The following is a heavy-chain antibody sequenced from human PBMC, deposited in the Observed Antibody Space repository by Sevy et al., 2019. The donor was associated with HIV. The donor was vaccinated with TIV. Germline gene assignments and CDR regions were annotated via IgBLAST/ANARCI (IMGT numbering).Heavy chain of an antibody. CDR2: FSFDGTNK. CDR3: ARSTMDPSTQIHLYYFDS. Sequence: GGSLRLSCAASAFNFSTYALLWGRQAPGKGLEWVALFSFDGTNKYYADSVQGRFTISRDNAKSILYLQMNSLRAEDTAVYYCARSTMDPSTQIHLYYFDSWGQGTLVTVSS. CDR1: AFNFSTYA. D-gene: IGHD1-1*01. J-gene: IGHJ4*02. V-gene: IGHV3-30*04.